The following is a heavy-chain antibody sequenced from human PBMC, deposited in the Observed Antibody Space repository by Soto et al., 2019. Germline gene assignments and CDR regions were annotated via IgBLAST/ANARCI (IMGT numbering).Heavy chain of an antibody. CDR2: IWYDGSNK. J-gene: IGHJ4*02. Sequence: QVQLVESEGGVVQPGRSLRLSCAASGFTFSSYGMHWVRQAPGKGLEWVAVIWYDGSNKYYADSVKGRFTISRDNSKNTLYLQMNSLRAEDTAVYYCARDHEDDSSGYYPSQPDYWGQGTLVTVSS. CDR1: GFTFSSYG. V-gene: IGHV3-33*01. D-gene: IGHD3-22*01. CDR3: ARDHEDDSSGYYPSQPDY.